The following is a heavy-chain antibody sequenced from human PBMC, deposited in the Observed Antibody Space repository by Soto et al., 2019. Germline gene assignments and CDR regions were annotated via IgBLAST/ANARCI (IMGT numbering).Heavy chain of an antibody. V-gene: IGHV4-39*01. CDR1: GGSISSSSYY. CDR2: IYYSGST. CDR3: ARHVFGTQWLVLRGWFDP. J-gene: IGHJ5*02. Sequence: QLQLQESGPGLVKPSETLSLTCTVSGGSISSSSYYWGWIRQPPGKGLEWIGSIYYSGSTYYNPSLKSRVTISVDTSKNQFSLKLSSVTAADTAVYYCARHVFGTQWLVLRGWFDPWGQGTLVTVSS. D-gene: IGHD6-19*01.